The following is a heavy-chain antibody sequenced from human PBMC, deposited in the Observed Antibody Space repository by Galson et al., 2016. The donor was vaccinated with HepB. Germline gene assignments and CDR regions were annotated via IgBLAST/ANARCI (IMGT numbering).Heavy chain of an antibody. CDR2: ISTYSGNT. J-gene: IGHJ4*02. CDR1: GYTFTTSG. CDR3: ARDVQYRFDS. Sequence: SVKVSCKASGYTFTTSGISWVRQAPGQGLEWMGWISTYSGNTKYAQKFQGGPTLTTESSTTQAYMELRSLRFDDTALYYCARDVQYRFDSWGQGTLVTVSS. V-gene: IGHV1-18*01. D-gene: IGHD2/OR15-2a*01.